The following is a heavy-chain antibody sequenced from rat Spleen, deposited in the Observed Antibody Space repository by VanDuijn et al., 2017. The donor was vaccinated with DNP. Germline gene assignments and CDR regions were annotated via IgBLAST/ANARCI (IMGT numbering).Heavy chain of an antibody. CDR3: ARVNNYEDYGLDA. Sequence: EVQLVESGGGLVQPGRSMKLSCAASGFTFSDYGMTWIRQVPGKGLEWVASIPSGDGTTYYPDSVKGRFTISRDNAKNTLYLQMNSLRSEDTATYYCARVNNYEDYGLDAWGQGTSVTVSS. CDR1: GFTFSDYG. CDR2: IPSGDGTT. V-gene: IGHV5S13*01. J-gene: IGHJ4*01. D-gene: IGHD1-10*01.